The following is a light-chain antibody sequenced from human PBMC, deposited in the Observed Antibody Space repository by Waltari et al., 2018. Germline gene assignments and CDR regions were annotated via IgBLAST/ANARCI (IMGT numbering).Light chain of an antibody. Sequence: QSALTQPPSASGSPGQSVTISCTGTSSDVGNYNYVSWYQPHPGNAPKLMIYEVSRRPSGVPDRFSGSKSGNTASLTVSGLQAEDEADYYCCSYAGSNSLVFGGGTKLTVL. CDR3: CSYAGSNSLV. CDR1: SSDVGNYNY. CDR2: EVS. V-gene: IGLV2-8*01. J-gene: IGLJ2*01.